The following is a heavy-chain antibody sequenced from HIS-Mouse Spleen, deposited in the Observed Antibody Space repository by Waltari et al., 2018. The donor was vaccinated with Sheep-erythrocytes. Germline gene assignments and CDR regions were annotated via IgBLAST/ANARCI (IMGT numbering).Heavy chain of an antibody. CDR2: ISGSGGST. J-gene: IGHJ4*02. CDR1: GFTFSSYA. CDR3: AKRRTGDGGLDY. V-gene: IGHV3-23*01. D-gene: IGHD7-27*01. Sequence: EVQLLESGGGLVQPGGSLRLSCAASGFTFSSYAMSWVRQAPGKGVEWVAAISGSGGSTYYADSVKGRFTISRDNSKNTLYLQMNSLRAEDTAVYYCAKRRTGDGGLDYWGQGTLVTVSS.